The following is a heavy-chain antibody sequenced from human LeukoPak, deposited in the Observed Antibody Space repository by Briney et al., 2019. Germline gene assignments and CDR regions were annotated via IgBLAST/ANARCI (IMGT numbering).Heavy chain of an antibody. Sequence: SVKVSCKASGGTFSSYAFSWVRQAPGRGLEWMGGIIPIFGTANYAQKFQGRVTITTDESTSTAYMELSSLRSEDTAVYYCARDSSGTGAFDIRGQGTMVTVSS. V-gene: IGHV1-69*05. CDR1: GGTFSSYA. CDR3: ARDSSGTGAFDI. D-gene: IGHD6-13*01. J-gene: IGHJ3*02. CDR2: IIPIFGTA.